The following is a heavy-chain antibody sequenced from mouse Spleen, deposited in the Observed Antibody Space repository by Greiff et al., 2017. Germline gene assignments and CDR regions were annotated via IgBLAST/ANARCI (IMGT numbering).Heavy chain of an antibody. J-gene: IGHJ4*01. Sequence: VQLQQSGAELARPGASVKLSCKASGYTFTSYGISWVKQRTGQGLEWIGEIYPRSGNTYYNEKFKGKATLTADKSSSTAYMELRSLTSEDSAVYFCARRYYDGYYEKRYYAMDYWGQGTSVTVSS. V-gene: IGHV1-81*01. CDR2: IYPRSGNT. D-gene: IGHD2-3*01. CDR3: ARRYYDGYYEKRYYAMDY. CDR1: GYTFTSYG.